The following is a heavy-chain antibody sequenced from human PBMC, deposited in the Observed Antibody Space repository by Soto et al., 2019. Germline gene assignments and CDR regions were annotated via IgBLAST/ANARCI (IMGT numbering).Heavy chain of an antibody. CDR1: SGSFYGYY. CDR2: INHSGST. V-gene: IGHV4-34*01. Sequence: SEPLSLTCAINSGSFYGYYWSWIRQPPGKGLEWIGEINHSGSTNYNPSLKSRVTISVDTSKNQFSLKLSSVTAADTAVYYCARSGYIVATIPYGMDVWGQGTTVT. CDR3: ARSGYIVATIPYGMDV. D-gene: IGHD5-12*01. J-gene: IGHJ6*02.